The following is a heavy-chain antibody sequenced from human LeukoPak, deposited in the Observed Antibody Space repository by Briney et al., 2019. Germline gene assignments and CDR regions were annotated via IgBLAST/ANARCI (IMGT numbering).Heavy chain of an antibody. CDR2: IYYSGST. J-gene: IGHJ6*03. CDR1: GGSISPYY. Sequence: SETLSLTCTVSGGSISPYYWSWIRQPPGKGLEWIGYIYYSGSTNYNPSLKSRVTISVDTSKNQFSLKLSSVTAADTAVYYCARAFYPGYYSYMAVWGKGTTITVSS. CDR3: ARAFYPGYYSYMAV. D-gene: IGHD3-3*02. V-gene: IGHV4-59*01.